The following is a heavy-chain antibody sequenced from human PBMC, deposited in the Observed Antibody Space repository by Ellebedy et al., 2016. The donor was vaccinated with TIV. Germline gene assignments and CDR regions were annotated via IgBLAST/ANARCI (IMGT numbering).Heavy chain of an antibody. CDR1: GGTFSSYA. V-gene: IGHV1-69*13. CDR3: ARVVWRDIVVVPAADTPPLYYFDY. D-gene: IGHD2-2*01. Sequence: AASVKVSCKASGGTFSSYAISWVRQAPGQGLEWMGGIIPIFGTANYAQKFQGRVTITADESTSTAYMELSSLRSEDTAVYYCARVVWRDIVVVPAADTPPLYYFDYWGQGTLVTVSS. CDR2: IIPIFGTA. J-gene: IGHJ4*02.